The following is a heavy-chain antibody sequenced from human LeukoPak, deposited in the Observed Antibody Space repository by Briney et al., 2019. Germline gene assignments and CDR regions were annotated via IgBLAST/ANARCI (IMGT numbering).Heavy chain of an antibody. Sequence: GASVKVSCKTSGGTFSNHGINWVRQAPGQGLEWMGRIIPIFDTTNYAQKFQGRVTITTDVSTSTAYMELSSLRSEDTAVYYCARDLITDLTFDNWGQGTLVTVSS. D-gene: IGHD5-24*01. V-gene: IGHV1-69*05. CDR1: GGTFSNHG. J-gene: IGHJ4*02. CDR2: IIPIFDTT. CDR3: ARDLITDLTFDN.